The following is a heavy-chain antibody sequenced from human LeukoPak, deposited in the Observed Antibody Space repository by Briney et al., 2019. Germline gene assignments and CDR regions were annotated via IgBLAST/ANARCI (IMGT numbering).Heavy chain of an antibody. V-gene: IGHV3-23*01. D-gene: IGHD1-14*01. CDR3: AKDLWVGTAPYYFDY. CDR2: ISGSGGST. J-gene: IGHJ4*02. CDR1: GCTFSSYA. Sequence: PGGSLRLSCAASGCTFSSYAMSWVRQAPGKGLEWVSAISGSGGSTYYADSVKGRFTISRDNSKNTLYLQMNSLRAEDTAVYYCAKDLWVGTAPYYFDYWGQGTLVTVSS.